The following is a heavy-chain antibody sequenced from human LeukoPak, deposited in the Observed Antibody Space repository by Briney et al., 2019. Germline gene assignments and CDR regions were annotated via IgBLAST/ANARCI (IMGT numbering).Heavy chain of an antibody. V-gene: IGHV4-4*07. CDR2: IYTSGST. CDR3: ARGKTWSSSSRAQTIDY. CDR1: GGSISSYY. Sequence: SETLSLTCTVSGGSISSYYWSWMRQPAGKGLEWMGRIYTSGSTNYNPSLKSRVTMSVDTSKNQFSLKLSSVTAADTAVYYCARGKTWSSSSRAQTIDYWGQGTMVTVSS. D-gene: IGHD6-13*01. J-gene: IGHJ4*02.